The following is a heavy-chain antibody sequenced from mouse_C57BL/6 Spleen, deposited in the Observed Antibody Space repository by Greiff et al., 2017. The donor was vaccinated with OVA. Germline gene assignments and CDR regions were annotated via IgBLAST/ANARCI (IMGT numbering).Heavy chain of an antibody. CDR3: ARHDYETAWFAY. V-gene: IGHV5-6*01. J-gene: IGHJ3*01. Sequence: VQVVEYGGDLVKPGGSLKLSCAASGFTFSSYGMSWVRQTPDKRLEWVATISSGGSYTYYPDSVKGRFTISRDNAKNTLYLQMSSLKSEDTAMYYCARHDYETAWFAYWGQGTLVTVSA. D-gene: IGHD2-4*01. CDR1: GFTFSSYG. CDR2: ISSGGSYT.